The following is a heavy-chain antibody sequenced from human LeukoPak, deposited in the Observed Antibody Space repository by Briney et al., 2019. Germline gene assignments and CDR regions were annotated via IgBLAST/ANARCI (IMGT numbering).Heavy chain of an antibody. CDR2: INPSGGST. J-gene: IGHJ4*02. Sequence: GASVKVSCKTSGYTFTSYYMHWVRQAPGQGLEWMGIINPSGGSTSYAQKFQGRVTMTRDMSTSTVYMELSSLRSEDTAVYYCASKTTGTTSFDYWGQGTPVTVSS. CDR3: ASKTTGTTSFDY. CDR1: GYTFTSYY. V-gene: IGHV1-46*01. D-gene: IGHD1-1*01.